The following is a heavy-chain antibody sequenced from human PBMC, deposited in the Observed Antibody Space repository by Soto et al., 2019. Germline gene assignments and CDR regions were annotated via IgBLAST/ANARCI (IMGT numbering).Heavy chain of an antibody. J-gene: IGHJ4*02. CDR1: GFTYNNYA. D-gene: IGHD2-21*02. CDR3: AKGSVVVAAKFDS. V-gene: IGHV3-23*01. CDR2: ISSSGYSA. Sequence: EVQLLESGGALVQPGVSLSLSCAASGFTYNNYAMGWVRQAPGKGLEWVSAISSSGYSAYYADSVKGRFTISRDNSRNTMFLQMNKLSAEDTAVYYCAKGSVVVAAKFDSWGQGIQVTVSS.